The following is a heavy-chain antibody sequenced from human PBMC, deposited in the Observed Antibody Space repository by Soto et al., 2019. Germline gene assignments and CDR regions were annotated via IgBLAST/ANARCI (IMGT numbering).Heavy chain of an antibody. CDR2: IFYDGST. CDR3: ASVRGEYYYAMDV. CDR1: GYSIFNNNW. Sequence: SETLSLTCAVYGYSIFNNNWWAGILQPPGKGLEWIGHIFYDGSTYYSPSLKSRVTMSVDSSKNEFSLKLSSVTAADTAVYYCASVRGEYYYAMDVWGQGTTVTVSS. D-gene: IGHD3-10*02. V-gene: IGHV4-28*01. J-gene: IGHJ6*02.